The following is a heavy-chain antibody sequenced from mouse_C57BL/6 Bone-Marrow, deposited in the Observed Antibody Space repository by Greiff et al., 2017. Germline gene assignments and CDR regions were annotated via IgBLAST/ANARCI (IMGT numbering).Heavy chain of an antibody. J-gene: IGHJ2*01. CDR1: GFNIKNTY. D-gene: IGHD4-1*01. V-gene: IGHV14-3*01. CDR3: AELVFDY. Sequence: VQLQQSVAELVRPGASVKLSCTASGFNIKNTYMYWLKPRLEQNQQWIGRIVPANGNTKYAPKFQGKASITADTSSNTAYLQLSSLTSGDTAIYYCAELVFDYWGKGTTLTVSS. CDR2: IVPANGNT.